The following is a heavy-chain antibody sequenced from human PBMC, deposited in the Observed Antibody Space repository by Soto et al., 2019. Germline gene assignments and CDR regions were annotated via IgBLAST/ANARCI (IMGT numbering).Heavy chain of an antibody. CDR2: ISWNSGSI. V-gene: IGHV3-9*01. D-gene: IGHD6-13*01. J-gene: IGHJ6*02. Sequence: PGGSLRLSCAASGFTFDDYAMHWVRQAPGKGLEWVSGISWNSGSIGYADSVKGRFTISRDNAENSLYLQMNSLRAEDTALYYCAKVMAASYYYGMDVWGQGTTVTDSS. CDR3: AKVMAASYYYGMDV. CDR1: GFTFDDYA.